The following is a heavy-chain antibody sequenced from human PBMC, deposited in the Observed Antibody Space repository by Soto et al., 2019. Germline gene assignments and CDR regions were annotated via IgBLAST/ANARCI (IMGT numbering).Heavy chain of an antibody. J-gene: IGHJ6*02. CDR1: GGTVSISVFA. D-gene: IGHD3-10*01. Sequence: LSLGSAACGGTVSISVFAGSWIQQPPGKAPEWIGYVYHNGNAYPKPSLKSRVTISLDGAKNQFSLKMTSVTAADTCLYYCAARPYYYYGLGVWGQGTTVTRSS. V-gene: IGHV4-30-2*01. CDR3: AARPYYYYGLGV. CDR2: VYHNGNA.